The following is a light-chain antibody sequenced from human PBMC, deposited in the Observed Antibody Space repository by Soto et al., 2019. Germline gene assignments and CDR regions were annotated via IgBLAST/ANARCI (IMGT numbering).Light chain of an antibody. Sequence: QSALTQPASVSGSPGQSITVSCIGTSSDVGGYNYVSWYQQHPGKAPELLIHDVSNRPSGVSNRFSGSKSGNTASLTISGLQADDEAYYYCSSYASSNTQVFGGGTKVTVL. CDR1: SSDVGGYNY. CDR2: DVS. J-gene: IGLJ2*01. V-gene: IGLV2-14*03. CDR3: SSYASSNTQV.